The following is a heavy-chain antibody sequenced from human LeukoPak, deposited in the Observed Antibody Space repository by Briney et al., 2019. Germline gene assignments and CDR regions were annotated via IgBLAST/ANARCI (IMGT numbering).Heavy chain of an antibody. D-gene: IGHD3-9*01. V-gene: IGHV3-33*08. J-gene: IGHJ4*02. CDR1: GFTFSAYG. Sequence: GGSLRLSCAAAGFTFSAYGMHWVRQAPGKGLEWVAVMSYDGSKKKYADSVKGRFTVSRDNSKDTLYLQMNSLRAEDTAVYYCARVARPHYDILTGYHSYFDYWGQGTLVTVSS. CDR2: MSYDGSKK. CDR3: ARVARPHYDILTGYHSYFDY.